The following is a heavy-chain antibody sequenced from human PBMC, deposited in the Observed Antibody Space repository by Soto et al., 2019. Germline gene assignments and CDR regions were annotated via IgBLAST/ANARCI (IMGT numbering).Heavy chain of an antibody. Sequence: EVQLVESGGGLVKPGGSLRLSCAASGFSFSNYGMNWVHQAPGKGLEWVSSISSSGSYISYADSVKGRFTISRDNAKNSVYLQMNSLRAEDTAVYYCARSDCTSTSCYVVWFDPWGQGTLVTVSS. V-gene: IGHV3-21*01. CDR1: GFSFSNYG. J-gene: IGHJ5*02. D-gene: IGHD2-2*01. CDR2: ISSSGSYI. CDR3: ARSDCTSTSCYVVWFDP.